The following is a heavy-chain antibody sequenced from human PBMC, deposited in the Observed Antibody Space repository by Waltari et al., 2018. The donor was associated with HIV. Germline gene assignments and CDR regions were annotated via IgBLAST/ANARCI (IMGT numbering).Heavy chain of an antibody. Sequence: QVQLQQWGAGLLKPSETLSLICAVNGGSFSGYYWSWIRQPPGRGLEWIGDISHSGSTDYNPSLKSRVTLSVDTSKNQFSLRLTSVTAADTAVYYCARGARSGSDYFDYWGQGTVVTVSS. J-gene: IGHJ4*02. CDR3: ARGARSGSDYFDY. CDR2: ISHSGST. CDR1: GGSFSGYY. D-gene: IGHD3-3*01. V-gene: IGHV4-34*01.